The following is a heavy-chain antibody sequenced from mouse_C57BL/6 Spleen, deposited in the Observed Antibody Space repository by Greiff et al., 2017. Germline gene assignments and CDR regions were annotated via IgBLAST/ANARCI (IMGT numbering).Heavy chain of an antibody. V-gene: IGHV1-50*01. D-gene: IGHD3-2*02. J-gene: IGHJ2*01. CDR2: IDPSDSYT. CDR1: GYTFTSYW. Sequence: QVQLQQPGAELVKPGASVKLSCKASGYTFTSYWMQWVKQRPGQGLEWIGEIDPSDSYTNYNQKFKGKATLTVDTSSSTAYMQLRSLTSEDSAVYYCARNSSGYFDYWGQGTTLTVSS. CDR3: ARNSSGYFDY.